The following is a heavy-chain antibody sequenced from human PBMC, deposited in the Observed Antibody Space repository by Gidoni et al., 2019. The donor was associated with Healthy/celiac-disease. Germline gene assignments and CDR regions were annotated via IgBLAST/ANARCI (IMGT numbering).Heavy chain of an antibody. CDR2: ISYDGSNK. J-gene: IGHJ4*02. CDR3: AKAAQRTVEMATPIDY. Sequence: QVQLVESGGGVVQPGRSLRLSCAASGFTFSSYGMHWVRQAPGKGLEWVAVISYDGSNKYYADSVKGRFTISRDNSKNTLYLQMNSLRAEDTAVYYCAKAAQRTVEMATPIDYWGQGTLVTVSS. V-gene: IGHV3-30*18. D-gene: IGHD2-15*01. CDR1: GFTFSSYG.